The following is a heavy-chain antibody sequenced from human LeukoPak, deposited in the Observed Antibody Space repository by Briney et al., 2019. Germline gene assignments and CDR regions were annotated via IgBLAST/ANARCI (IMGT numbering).Heavy chain of an antibody. J-gene: IGHJ5*02. CDR3: ARDPSLRDIVVVVAATRPSYWFDP. CDR1: GGSISSSSYY. CDR2: IYYSGST. D-gene: IGHD2-15*01. V-gene: IGHV4-39*07. Sequence: SETLSLTCTVSGGSISSSSYYWGWIRQPPGKGLEWIGSIYYSGSTYYNPSLKSRVTISVDTSKNQFSLKLSSVTAADTAVYYCARDPSLRDIVVVVAATRPSYWFDPWGQGTLVTVSS.